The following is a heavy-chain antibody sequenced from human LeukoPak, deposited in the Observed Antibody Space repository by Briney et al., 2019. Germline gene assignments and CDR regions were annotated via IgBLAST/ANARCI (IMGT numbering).Heavy chain of an antibody. CDR3: ASAAVYGDPTNPYFDY. CDR1: GYTFTSYY. CDR2: IDPNSGGT. D-gene: IGHD4-17*01. V-gene: IGHV1-2*02. J-gene: IGHJ4*02. Sequence: GASVKVSCKASGYTFTSYYMHWVRQAPGQGLEWMGWIDPNSGGTNYAQKFQGRVTMTRDTSINTAFMELSRLRSDDSAVYYCASAAVYGDPTNPYFDYWGQGTLVTVSS.